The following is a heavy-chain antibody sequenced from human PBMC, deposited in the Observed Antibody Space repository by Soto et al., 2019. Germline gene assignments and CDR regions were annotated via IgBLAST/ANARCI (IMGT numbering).Heavy chain of an antibody. D-gene: IGHD3-10*01. V-gene: IGHV1-69*13. J-gene: IGHJ4*02. CDR2: IIPIFGTA. CDR1: GGTFSSYA. Sequence: SVKVSCKASGGTFSSYAISWVRQAPGQGLEWMGGIIPIFGTANYAQKFQGRVTITADESTSTAYMELSSLRSEDTAVYYCASFLHFAELLAGDDWGQGTLVSVS. CDR3: ASFLHFAELLAGDD.